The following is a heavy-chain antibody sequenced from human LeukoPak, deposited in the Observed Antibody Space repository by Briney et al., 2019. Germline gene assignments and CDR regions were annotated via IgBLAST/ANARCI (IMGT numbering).Heavy chain of an antibody. Sequence: SQTLSLTCTVSGGSISSGDYYWSWIRQPPGKGLEWIGYIYYSGSTYYNPSLKSRVTISADTSKNQFSLKLSSVTAADTAVYYCARDPDSTGYFDYWGQGTLVTVSS. V-gene: IGHV4-30-4*08. CDR1: GGSISSGDYY. J-gene: IGHJ4*02. CDR3: ARDPDSTGYFDY. CDR2: IYYSGST. D-gene: IGHD2-21*02.